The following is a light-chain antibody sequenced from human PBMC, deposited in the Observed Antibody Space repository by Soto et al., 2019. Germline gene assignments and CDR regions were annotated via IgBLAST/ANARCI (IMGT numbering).Light chain of an antibody. V-gene: IGKV3-20*01. Sequence: MTQSPDTLSVSPGERATLSCTASQNIGDNLAWYQQKPGQAPRLLIYGASSRATGIPDRFSGSGSGTDFTLTISRLEPEDFAVYYCQQYGSSPRTFGQGTKV. CDR2: GAS. J-gene: IGKJ1*01. CDR1: QNIGDN. CDR3: QQYGSSPRT.